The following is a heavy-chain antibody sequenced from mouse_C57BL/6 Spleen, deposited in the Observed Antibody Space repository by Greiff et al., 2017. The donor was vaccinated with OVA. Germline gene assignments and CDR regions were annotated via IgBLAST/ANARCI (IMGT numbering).Heavy chain of an antibody. D-gene: IGHD1-1*01. CDR3: ARVYGSSPYWYFDV. J-gene: IGHJ1*03. CDR2: IWSGGST. CDR1: GFSLTSYG. Sequence: QVQLQQSGPGLVQPSQSLSITCTVSGFSLTSYGVHWVRQSPGKGLEWLGVIWSGGSTDYNAAFISRLSISKDNSKSQVFFKMNSLQADDTAIYYCARVYGSSPYWYFDVWGTGTTVTVSS. V-gene: IGHV2-2*01.